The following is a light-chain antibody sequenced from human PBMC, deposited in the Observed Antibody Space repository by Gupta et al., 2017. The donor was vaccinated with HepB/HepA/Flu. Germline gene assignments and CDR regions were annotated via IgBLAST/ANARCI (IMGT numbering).Light chain of an antibody. CDR2: NDD. V-gene: IGLV1-47*02. J-gene: IGLJ1*01. CDR3: AAWDNSRSDYV. Sequence: QPVLPPPPSASRTPGQRVAISCSGSSSNVGSDNVYWYRQLPGTAPKLLIYNDDRRPSGVPDRFSGSKFGTSASLAINGLRAEDEADYYCAAWDNSRSDYVFGTGTWVTVL. CDR1: SSNVGSDN.